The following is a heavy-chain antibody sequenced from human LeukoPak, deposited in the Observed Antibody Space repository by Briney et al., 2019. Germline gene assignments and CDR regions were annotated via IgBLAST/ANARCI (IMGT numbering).Heavy chain of an antibody. CDR2: IGSNTNNYAT. J-gene: IGHJ5*02. CDR3: TRQATTTFNP. D-gene: IGHD1-1*01. Sequence: GGSLRLSCAASGFSFSGSAIHWVRQASGRGLEWVGRIGSNTNNYATTYAESVKGRFTISRDESKNTAYLQMNSLKTEDTAVYYCTRQATTTFNPWGQGTLVTVSS. V-gene: IGHV3-73*01. CDR1: GFSFSGSA.